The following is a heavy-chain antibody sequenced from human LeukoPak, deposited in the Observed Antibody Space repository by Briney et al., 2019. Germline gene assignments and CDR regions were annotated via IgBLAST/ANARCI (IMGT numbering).Heavy chain of an antibody. Sequence: PGGSLRLSCAASGFTFANYAMSWVRQGPGKGLEWVSTISGSGGSTYYADSVKGRFTISRDNSKNTLFLQMNSLRAADTAVYFCAKDQKSIAATGYDYWGQGTLVTVSS. CDR1: GFTFANYA. CDR3: AKDQKSIAATGYDY. J-gene: IGHJ4*02. CDR2: ISGSGGST. D-gene: IGHD6-13*01. V-gene: IGHV3-23*01.